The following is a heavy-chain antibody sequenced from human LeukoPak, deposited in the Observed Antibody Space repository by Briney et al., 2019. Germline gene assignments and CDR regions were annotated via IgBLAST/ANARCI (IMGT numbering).Heavy chain of an antibody. CDR1: GGSFSGCY. V-gene: IGHV4-34*01. CDR2: INHSGST. CDR3: ARGRRGSFDY. Sequence: AETLSLTCAVYGGSFSGCYWSWIRQPPGKGLEWIGEINHSGSTKYNPSPKSRVTISVDTSQRQFSLKLSSVAAADTAVYYCARGRRGSFDYWGQGTLVTVSS. J-gene: IGHJ4*02. D-gene: IGHD3-10*01.